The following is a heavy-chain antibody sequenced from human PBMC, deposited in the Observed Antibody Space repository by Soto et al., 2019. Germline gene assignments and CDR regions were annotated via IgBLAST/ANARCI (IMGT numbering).Heavy chain of an antibody. CDR3: TLTLELVVVVAAVFDY. V-gene: IGHV1-69*01. CDR1: GGTFSSYA. J-gene: IGHJ4*02. D-gene: IGHD2-15*01. Sequence: QVQLVQSGAEVKKPGSSVKVSCKASGGTFSSYAISWVRQAPGQGLEWMGGIIPIFGTANYAQKFQGRVTITADESTSTAYMELSSLRSEDTAVYYCTLTLELVVVVAAVFDYWGQGTLVTVSS. CDR2: IIPIFGTA.